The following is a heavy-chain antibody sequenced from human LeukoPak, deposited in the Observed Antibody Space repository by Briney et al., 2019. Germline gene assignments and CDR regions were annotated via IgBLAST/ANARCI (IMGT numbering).Heavy chain of an antibody. D-gene: IGHD6-19*01. CDR3: ARDKGSDYYYYYMDV. J-gene: IGHJ6*03. V-gene: IGHV3-21*01. CDR1: GLSFSSYS. CDR2: ISSAGGYI. Sequence: PGGSLRLSCAASGLSFSSYSMNWVRQAPGKGLEWVSSISSAGGYIHYADSVKGRFTISRDNAKNSLYLQMNSLRVEDTATYYCARDKGSDYYYYYMDVWGKGTTVTVSS.